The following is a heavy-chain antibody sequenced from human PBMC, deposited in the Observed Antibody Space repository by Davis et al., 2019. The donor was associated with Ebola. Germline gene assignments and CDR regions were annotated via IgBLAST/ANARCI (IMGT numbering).Heavy chain of an antibody. V-gene: IGHV3-30*02. D-gene: IGHD1-7*01. CDR3: ARNSPGGEVDY. CDR1: GFIFSSYG. Sequence: GESLKISCAASGFIFSSYGMHWVRQAPGKGVEWVTFIQYDGTNKYYADSVKGRFTISRDNSKNTLYLQMNSLRAEDTAVYYCARNSPGGEVDYWGQGTLVTVSS. CDR2: IQYDGTNK. J-gene: IGHJ4*02.